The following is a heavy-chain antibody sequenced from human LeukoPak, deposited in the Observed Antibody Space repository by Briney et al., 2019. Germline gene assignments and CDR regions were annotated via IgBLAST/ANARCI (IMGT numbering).Heavy chain of an antibody. D-gene: IGHD6-19*01. Sequence: PGESLKISCKGSGYSFTSYWIGWVRQMPGKGLEWMGIIYPGDSDTRYSPSFQGQVTISADKSISTAYLQWSSLKASDTAMYYCARRIAVAGTPHYYYYMDVWGKGTKVTVSS. CDR2: IYPGDSDT. J-gene: IGHJ6*03. CDR3: ARRIAVAGTPHYYYYMDV. CDR1: GYSFTSYW. V-gene: IGHV5-51*01.